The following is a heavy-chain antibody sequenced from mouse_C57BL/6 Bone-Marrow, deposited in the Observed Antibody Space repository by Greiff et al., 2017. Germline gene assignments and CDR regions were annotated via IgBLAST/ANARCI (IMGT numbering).Heavy chain of an antibody. J-gene: IGHJ4*01. CDR3: ASITTVVATDYYAMDY. Sequence: VQLQQPGAELVKPGASVKLSCKASGYTFTSYWMQWVKQRPGQGLEWIGEIDPSDSYTNYNQKFKGKATLTVDTSSRTAYLQLSSLTSEDSAVYYCASITTVVATDYYAMDYWGQGTSVTVSS. D-gene: IGHD1-1*01. V-gene: IGHV1-50*01. CDR2: IDPSDSYT. CDR1: GYTFTSYW.